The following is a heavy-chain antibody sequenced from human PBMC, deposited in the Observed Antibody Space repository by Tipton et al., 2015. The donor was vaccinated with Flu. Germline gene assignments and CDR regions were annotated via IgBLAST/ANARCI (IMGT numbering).Heavy chain of an antibody. Sequence: QLVQSGAEVKKPGSLVKVSCKASGGTFSSYAISWVRQAPGQGLEWMGGIIPIFGTANYAQKFQGRVTITADESTSTAYMELSSLRSEDTAVYYCAGVPSGYCSSTSCYTGYWGQGTLVTVSS. D-gene: IGHD2-2*02. V-gene: IGHV1-69*01. CDR3: AGVPSGYCSSTSCYTGY. J-gene: IGHJ4*02. CDR1: GGTFSSYA. CDR2: IIPIFGTA.